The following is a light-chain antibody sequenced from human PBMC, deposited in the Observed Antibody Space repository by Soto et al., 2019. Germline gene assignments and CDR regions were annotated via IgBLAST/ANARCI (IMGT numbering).Light chain of an antibody. CDR1: QTIYSW. V-gene: IGKV1-5*03. CDR3: QHSHTYPYS. CDR2: RAS. Sequence: DIQMTQSPSTLSASIGDTVTITCRASQTIYSWLAWYQQKPGEVPKLLIFRASSLEDGVPSRFSGSGSGTLFTLTSSSRQPYDSATYYWQHSHTYPYSCGPGTKLEIK. J-gene: IGKJ2*01.